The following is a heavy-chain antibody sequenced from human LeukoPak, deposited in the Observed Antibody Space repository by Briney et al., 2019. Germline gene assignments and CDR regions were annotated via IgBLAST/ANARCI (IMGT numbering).Heavy chain of an antibody. CDR3: AKDQYGSGNYFDY. CDR1: RFTLSGYA. D-gene: IGHD3-10*01. CDR2: ISGSGGRT. J-gene: IGHJ4*02. V-gene: IGHV3-23*01. Sequence: GGSLRLSCAASRFTLSGYAMSWVRQAPGKGLEWVSTISGSGGRTYYADSVKGRFTISRDNSKNALYLQMNSLRVEDTAVYYCAKDQYGSGNYFDYWGQGTLVTVSS.